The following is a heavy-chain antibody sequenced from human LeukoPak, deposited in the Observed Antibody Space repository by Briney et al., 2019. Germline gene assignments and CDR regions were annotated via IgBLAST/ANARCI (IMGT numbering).Heavy chain of an antibody. CDR3: AKRFRQSSGSYYCNAFEV. CDR2: IRHDGTSK. CDR1: GFTFSSSG. J-gene: IGHJ3*01. D-gene: IGHD3-10*01. Sequence: GGSLRLSCSASGFTFSSSGIHWVRQAPGKGLDWVAFIRHDGTSKYYAESVKGRFTISADNYKNTVYLQMNSLRPEDTAVYYCAKRFRQSSGSYYCNAFEVWAQGTMVTVSS. V-gene: IGHV3-30*02.